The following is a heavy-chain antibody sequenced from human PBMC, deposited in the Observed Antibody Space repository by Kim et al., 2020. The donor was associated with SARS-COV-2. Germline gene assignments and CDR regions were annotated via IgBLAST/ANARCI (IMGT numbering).Heavy chain of an antibody. J-gene: IGHJ6*02. V-gene: IGHV3-49*04. CDR2: IRSKAYGGTT. CDR1: GFTFGDYA. Sequence: GGSLRLSCTASGFTFGDYAMSWVRQAPGKGLEWVGFIRSKAYGGTTDYAASVKGRFTISRDDSKSIAYLQMNSLKTEDTAVYYCTRHYDFWSGSYYYYYGMDVWGQGTTVTVSS. CDR3: TRHYDFWSGSYYYYYGMDV. D-gene: IGHD3-3*01.